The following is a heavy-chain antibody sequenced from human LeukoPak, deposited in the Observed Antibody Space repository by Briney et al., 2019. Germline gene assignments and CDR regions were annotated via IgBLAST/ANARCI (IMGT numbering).Heavy chain of an antibody. CDR2: MNPNRGNT. CDR3: AVSTFIEYSSSWYYYYYMDV. D-gene: IGHD6-6*01. CDR1: GYTFTSYD. Sequence: GASVKVSCKASGYTFTSYDINWVRQATGQGLEWMGWMNPNRGNTGYAQKFQGRGTMTRNTAISTAYLELSSLRSEDTAVYYCAVSTFIEYSSSWYYYYYMDVWGKGTTVTVSS. J-gene: IGHJ6*03. V-gene: IGHV1-8*01.